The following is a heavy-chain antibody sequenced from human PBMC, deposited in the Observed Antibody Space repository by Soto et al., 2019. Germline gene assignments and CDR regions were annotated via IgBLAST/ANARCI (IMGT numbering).Heavy chain of an antibody. CDR2: INAGNGNT. V-gene: IGHV1-3*01. J-gene: IGHJ4*02. CDR3: ASNGYGDYGFPSY. CDR1: GYTFTSYA. D-gene: IGHD4-17*01. Sequence: QVQLVQSGAEVKKPGASVKVSCKASGYTFTSYAMHWVRKAPGQRLAWMGWINAGNGNTKYSHKFQGRVTITRDTSASTAYMELSSLRSEDTAVYYCASNGYGDYGFPSYWGQGTLVTVSS.